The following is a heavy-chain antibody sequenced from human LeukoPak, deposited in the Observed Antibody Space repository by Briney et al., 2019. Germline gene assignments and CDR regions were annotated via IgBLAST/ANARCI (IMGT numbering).Heavy chain of an antibody. CDR3: ARQSRDGSKTRGYYFDH. CDR1: GYNFTNYW. Sequence: GESLKISCKGSGYNFTNYWIDWVRQMPGKGLEWMGIIYPGDSDTRYSPSFQGQVTISADKSISTVYLQWSSLKASDTAMYYCARQSRDGSKTRGYYFDHWGQGTLVTVSS. J-gene: IGHJ4*02. D-gene: IGHD3-10*01. V-gene: IGHV5-51*01. CDR2: IYPGDSDT.